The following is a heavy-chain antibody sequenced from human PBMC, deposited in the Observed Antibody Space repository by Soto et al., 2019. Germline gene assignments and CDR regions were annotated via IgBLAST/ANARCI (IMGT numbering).Heavy chain of an antibody. CDR1: ELTFSVYW. Sequence: RGSLRLSCTDSELTFSVYWMPWVRQAPGKGLEWVSRIDPYVTGITYADSVKGRFTISRDNAKNTLYLQMNSLRAEDTAVYYCARVAHSGSSSPTPALYWGKGTIVSVSA. CDR3: ARVAHSGSSSPTPALY. CDR2: IDPYVTGI. D-gene: IGHD1-26*01. J-gene: IGHJ4*02. V-gene: IGHV3-74*01.